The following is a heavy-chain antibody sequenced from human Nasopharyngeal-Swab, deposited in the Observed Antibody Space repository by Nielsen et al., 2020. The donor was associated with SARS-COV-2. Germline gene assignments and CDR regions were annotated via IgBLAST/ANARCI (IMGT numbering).Heavy chain of an antibody. CDR3: ARDAPAHYGAFY. V-gene: IGHV3-30*03. D-gene: IGHD4-17*01. CDR2: IAHDASNE. CDR1: GFTFRSCG. J-gene: IGHJ4*02. Sequence: GGSLRLSCAASGFTFRSCGMRRVRKAPGKGLEWVAFIAHDASNEYYGDSVKGRFSISRDSSKNTLYLQMDSLRGEDTAVYYCARDAPAHYGAFYWGRGTLVTVSS.